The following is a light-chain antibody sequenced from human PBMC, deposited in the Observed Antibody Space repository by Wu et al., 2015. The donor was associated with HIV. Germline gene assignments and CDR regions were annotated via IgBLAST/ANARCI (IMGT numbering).Light chain of an antibody. CDR2: EAS. Sequence: IQMTQSPSSPSASVGDRVTITCRASQGISNSLAWYQQKPEKAPKLLISEASRLENGVPSRFSGSGSGTDFTLTISSLQPEDFATYHCQQYFSSRTFGQGTKV. CDR3: QQYFSSRT. CDR1: QGISNS. J-gene: IGKJ1*01. V-gene: IGKV1-NL1*01.